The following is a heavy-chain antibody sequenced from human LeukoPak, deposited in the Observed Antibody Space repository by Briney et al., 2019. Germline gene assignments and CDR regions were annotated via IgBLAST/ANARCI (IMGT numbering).Heavy chain of an antibody. CDR1: GGSISTYY. V-gene: IGHV4-59*01. CDR3: ARETNNWALDY. Sequence: SETLSLTCTMSGGSISTYYWSWIRQSPGKGLEWIGFIQYSGNTKSNPSLKGRVTISLDMSKNQFSLRLTPVTAADTAVYYCARETNNWALDYWGQGTLVTVSS. D-gene: IGHD1-20*01. CDR2: IQYSGNT. J-gene: IGHJ4*02.